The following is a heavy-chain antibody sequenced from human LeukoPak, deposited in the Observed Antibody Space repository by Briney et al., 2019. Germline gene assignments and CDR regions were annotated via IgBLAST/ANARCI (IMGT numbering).Heavy chain of an antibody. CDR1: GGSFSGYY. J-gene: IGHJ5*02. V-gene: IGHV4-34*01. D-gene: IGHD3-10*01. CDR2: INHSGST. Sequence: SETLSLTCAVYGGSFSGYYWSWIRQPPGKGLEWLGEINHSGSTNYNPSLKSRVTISVDTSKNQFSLKLSSVTAADTAVYYCARVRRITMVRGPFGPWGQGTLVTVSS. CDR3: ARVRRITMVRGPFGP.